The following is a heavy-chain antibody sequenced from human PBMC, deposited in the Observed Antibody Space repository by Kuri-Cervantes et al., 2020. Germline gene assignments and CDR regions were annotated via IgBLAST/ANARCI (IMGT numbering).Heavy chain of an antibody. CDR3: AKSQQLGPFFYYYYMDV. V-gene: IGHV3-23*01. CDR2: TSGTGGGRT. J-gene: IGHJ6*03. D-gene: IGHD6-6*01. CDR1: GFTFSNYA. Sequence: GGSLRLSCAASGFTFSNYAMSWVRQAPGKGLEWVSATSGTGGGRTYYADSVKGRFTISRDNSKSTLYLQMNSLRAEDTAVYYCAKSQQLGPFFYYYYMDVWGKGTSVTVSS.